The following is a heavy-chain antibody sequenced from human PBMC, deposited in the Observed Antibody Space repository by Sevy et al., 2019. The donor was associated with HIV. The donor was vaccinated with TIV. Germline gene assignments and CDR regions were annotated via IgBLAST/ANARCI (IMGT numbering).Heavy chain of an antibody. CDR2: FDPEEGKT. V-gene: IGHV1-24*01. D-gene: IGHD3-10*01. CDR1: GYSFTELS. Sequence: ASVKVSCKVSGYSFTELSMRWVRQAPGKGVEWMGGFDPEEGKTISAQKFQGRLTMTEDTSTDTAYMELSSLRSEDTAVYYCATAAYGAGIYGYFDYWGQGSLVTVSS. CDR3: ATAAYGAGIYGYFDY. J-gene: IGHJ4*02.